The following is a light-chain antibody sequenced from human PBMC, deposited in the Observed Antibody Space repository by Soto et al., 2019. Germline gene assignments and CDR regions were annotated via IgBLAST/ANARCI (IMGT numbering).Light chain of an antibody. V-gene: IGLV1-40*01. CDR2: GNS. CDR3: QSHDSSLSGLVV. CDR1: SSNIGAGYD. J-gene: IGLJ2*01. Sequence: QPVLTQPPSVSGAPGQRVTISCTGSSSNIGAGYDVHWYQQLPGTAPKLLIYGNSNRPSGVPDRFSGSKSGTSASLAITGFQAEDEADYYCQSHDSSLSGLVVFGGGTKPTVL.